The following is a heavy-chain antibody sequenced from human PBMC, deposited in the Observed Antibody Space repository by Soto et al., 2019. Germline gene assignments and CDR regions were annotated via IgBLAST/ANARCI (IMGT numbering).Heavy chain of an antibody. CDR1: GFTFSSYA. CDR2: ISSNGGST. V-gene: IGHV3-64D*06. Sequence: PGGSLRLSCSASGFTFSSYAMHWVRQAPGKGLEYVSAISSNGGSTYYADSVKGRFTISRDNSKNTLYLQMSSLRAEDTAVYYCVKSGERDTAMVPPHSWFDPWGQGTLVTVSS. J-gene: IGHJ5*02. D-gene: IGHD5-18*01. CDR3: VKSGERDTAMVPPHSWFDP.